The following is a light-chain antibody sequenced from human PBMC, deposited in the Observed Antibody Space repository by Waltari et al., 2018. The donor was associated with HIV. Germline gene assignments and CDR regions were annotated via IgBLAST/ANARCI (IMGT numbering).Light chain of an antibody. V-gene: IGLV3-1*01. CDR2: QVT. J-gene: IGLJ2*01. CDR3: QAWLSGTAI. Sequence: SSELTQTPSVSVSPGQTASITCSGDDLGDVFASWYQQKPRQSPILVIYQVTKRPSGFPGRFSGSNSGNTATLTISGTQAMDEADYDCQAWLSGTAIFGGGTTLTVL. CDR1: DLGDVF.